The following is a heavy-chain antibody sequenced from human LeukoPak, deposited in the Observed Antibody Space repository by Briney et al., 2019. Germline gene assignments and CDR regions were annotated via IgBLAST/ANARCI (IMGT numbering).Heavy chain of an antibody. CDR3: AKEYLKLELRSGY. CDR2: IRYDGSNK. J-gene: IGHJ4*02. Sequence: PGGSLRLSCAASGFTFSSYGMHWVRQAPGKGLEWVAFIRYDGSNKYYADSVKGRFTISRDNSKNTLYLQMNSLRAEDTAVYYCAKEYLKLELRSGYWGQGTLVTVSS. D-gene: IGHD1-7*01. CDR1: GFTFSSYG. V-gene: IGHV3-30*02.